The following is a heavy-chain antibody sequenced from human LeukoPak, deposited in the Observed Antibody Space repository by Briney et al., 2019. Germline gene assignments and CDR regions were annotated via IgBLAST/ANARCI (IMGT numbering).Heavy chain of an antibody. CDR2: MKQDGSEK. CDR1: GFTFSGHS. V-gene: IGHV3-7*01. Sequence: GGSLRLSCAASGFTFSGHSMTWVRQAPGKGLEWVANMKQDGSEKYYVDSVKGRFTISRDNAKNSLYLEMNSLRVEDTAVYYCARDLGHTGYDLYDYWGQGTLVTVSS. J-gene: IGHJ4*02. D-gene: IGHD5-12*01. CDR3: ARDLGHTGYDLYDY.